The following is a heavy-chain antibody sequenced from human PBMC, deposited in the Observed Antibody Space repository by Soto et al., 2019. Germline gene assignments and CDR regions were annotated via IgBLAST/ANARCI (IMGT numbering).Heavy chain of an antibody. D-gene: IGHD6-19*01. Sequence: QVQLVQSGAEVKKPGSSVKVSCKASGDTFRNYAFTWVRQAPGQGLEWMGTIIPLFSTRYAQKFQGRVTMSADESTSTGYKDLSSQKADDTALYYCARDTGIVVGGRGTSFEHWGQGTQVTVSS. J-gene: IGHJ4*02. CDR3: ARDTGIVVGGRGTSFEH. CDR2: IIPLFST. CDR1: GDTFRNYA. V-gene: IGHV1-69*18.